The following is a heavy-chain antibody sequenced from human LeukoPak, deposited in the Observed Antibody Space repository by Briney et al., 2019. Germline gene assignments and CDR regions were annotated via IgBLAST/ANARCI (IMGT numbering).Heavy chain of an antibody. CDR2: ISGSGGST. J-gene: IGHJ6*02. D-gene: IGHD3-16*02. V-gene: IGHV3-23*01. CDR1: GFTFDDYA. Sequence: GGSLRLSCAASGFTFDDYAMSWVRQAPGKGLEWVSAISGSGGSTYYADSVKGRFTISRDNSKNTLYLQMNSLRAEDTAVYYCAKGGDDYVWGSYHPDYYYYGMDVWGQGTTVTVSS. CDR3: AKGGDDYVWGSYHPDYYYYGMDV.